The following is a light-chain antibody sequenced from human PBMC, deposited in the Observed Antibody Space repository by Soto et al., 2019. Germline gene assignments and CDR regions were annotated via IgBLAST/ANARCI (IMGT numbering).Light chain of an antibody. CDR3: QQYNNWPPFT. J-gene: IGKJ5*01. Sequence: VISQSPSILSESPGERATLSCRASQSVNSNLAWYQQKPGQAPRLLIYAASTRATGIPARFSGSGSGTEFTLTISSLHSEDFAVYYYQQYNNWPPFTFGQGTPVEIK. V-gene: IGKV3-15*01. CDR2: AAS. CDR1: QSVNSN.